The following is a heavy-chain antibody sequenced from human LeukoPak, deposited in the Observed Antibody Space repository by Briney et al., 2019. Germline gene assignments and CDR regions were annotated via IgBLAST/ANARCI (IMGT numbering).Heavy chain of an antibody. CDR2: ISAYNGNT. D-gene: IGHD1-26*01. Sequence: ASVKVSCKASGYTFTIYGISWVRQAPGQGLEWMGWISAYNGNTNYAQKLQGRVTMTTDTSTSTAYMELRSLRSDDTAVYYCARDRSSGSYYYYYGMDVWGQGTTVTVSS. V-gene: IGHV1-18*01. CDR1: GYTFTIYG. CDR3: ARDRSSGSYYYYYGMDV. J-gene: IGHJ6*02.